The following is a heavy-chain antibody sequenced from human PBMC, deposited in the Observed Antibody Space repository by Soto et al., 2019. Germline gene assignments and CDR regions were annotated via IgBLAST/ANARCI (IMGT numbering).Heavy chain of an antibody. CDR1: GWSFHGYY. CDR3: AKGPQAGYYDSGTFYSSVP. CDR2: INHSGRV. J-gene: IGHJ5*02. V-gene: IGHV4-34*01. Sequence: WKTLSPTGAVYGWSFHGYYGSWRRQTPGKGLEWIGEINHSGRVNYNPTFKSRVSISVDTSKNQMSLQLISVSAADTAVYYCAKGPQAGYYDSGTFYSSVPWGQGTLVTVS. D-gene: IGHD3-10*01.